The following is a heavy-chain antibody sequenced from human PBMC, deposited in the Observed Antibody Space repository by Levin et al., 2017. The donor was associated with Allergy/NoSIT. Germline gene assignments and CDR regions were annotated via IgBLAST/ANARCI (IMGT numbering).Heavy chain of an antibody. J-gene: IGHJ3*01. CDR1: GVSTSSYY. Sequence: SETLSLTCTVSGVSTSSYYWSWIRQPPGKGLEWIGYIYSSGIINYNPSLKSRVTMSVDTSENQLSLNLTFVTAADTAVYYCARVRRGLNCASGRCSNAFDVWGQGAMVTVSS. CDR3: ARVRRGLNCASGRCSNAFDV. V-gene: IGHV4-59*01. CDR2: IYSSGII. D-gene: IGHD2-8*01.